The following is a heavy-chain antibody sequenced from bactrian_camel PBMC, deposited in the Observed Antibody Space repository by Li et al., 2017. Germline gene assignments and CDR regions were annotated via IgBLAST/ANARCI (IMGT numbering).Heavy chain of an antibody. J-gene: IGHJ4*01. D-gene: IGHD8*01. CDR2: IYTPGTYT. CDR3: AQDVLERGCSPTTVFHI. CDR1: ERTFSRQC. V-gene: IGHV3S1*01. Sequence: HVQLVESGGASVQAEGSLRLSCVASERTFSRQCMGWFRQAPGKEREGLATIYTPGTYTQYADSVKGRFAISHDVAKRTLSLQMSNIEAEDTATYYCAQDVLERGCSPTTVFHIWGQGTQVTVS.